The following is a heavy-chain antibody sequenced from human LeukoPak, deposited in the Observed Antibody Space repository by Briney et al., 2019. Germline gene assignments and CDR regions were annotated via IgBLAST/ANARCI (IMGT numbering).Heavy chain of an antibody. V-gene: IGHV4-59*01. CDR1: GDSISSSY. Sequence: PSETLSLTCTVSGDSISSSYWSWIRQPPGKGLEWIGYIYFTRITNCNPSLTSRVTMSLDTSKNQFSLKLNSVTAADTAVYYCARSSGAFDYWGQGALVTVSS. J-gene: IGHJ4*02. CDR2: IYFTRIT. CDR3: ARSSGAFDY.